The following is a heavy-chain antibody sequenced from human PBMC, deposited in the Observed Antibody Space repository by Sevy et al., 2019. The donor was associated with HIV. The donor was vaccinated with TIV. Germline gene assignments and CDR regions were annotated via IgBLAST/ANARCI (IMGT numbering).Heavy chain of an antibody. V-gene: IGHV3-33*01. J-gene: IGHJ4*02. CDR2: IWNDGSNK. CDR3: ARGGDFNDRSAKSDFDY. D-gene: IGHD3-22*01. Sequence: GGSLRLSCAASGFTFSNYGMHWVRQAPGKGLERVAVIWNDGSNKYYADSGKGRFTISRDNSKNTLYLQMNSLRVEDTAVYFCARGGDFNDRSAKSDFDYWGQGTLVTVSS. CDR1: GFTFSNYG.